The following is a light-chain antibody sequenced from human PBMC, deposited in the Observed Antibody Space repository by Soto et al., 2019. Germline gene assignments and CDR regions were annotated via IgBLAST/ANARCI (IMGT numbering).Light chain of an antibody. J-gene: IGLJ2*01. V-gene: IGLV2-23*02. CDR2: EVN. CDR1: SSDVGSYNL. Sequence: QSALTQPASVSGSPGQSITISCTGTSSDVGSYNLVSWYQQLPGKAPIIIIYEVNERPSGISNRFSGSKSGNTASLTISGLQGEDEADYYCCSYAGSSIFVFGGGTKLTVL. CDR3: CSYAGSSIFV.